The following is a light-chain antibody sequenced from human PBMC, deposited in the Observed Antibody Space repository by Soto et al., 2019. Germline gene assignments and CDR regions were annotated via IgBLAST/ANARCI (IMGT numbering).Light chain of an antibody. J-gene: IGLJ2*01. V-gene: IGLV2-11*01. CDR2: DVS. CDR3: CSYAGTYTLL. CDR1: SSDVGGYNF. Sequence: QSALTQPRSVSGSPGQSVTISCTGTSSDVGGYNFVSWYQHHPGKAPKLVIYDVSKRPSGVPDRFSGSKSGNTASLTISGLQAEDEGDYYCCSYAGTYTLLFGGGTKVTVL.